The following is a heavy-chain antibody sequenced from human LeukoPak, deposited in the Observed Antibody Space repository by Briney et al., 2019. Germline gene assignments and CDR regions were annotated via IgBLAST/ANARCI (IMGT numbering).Heavy chain of an antibody. J-gene: IGHJ4*02. Sequence: GGSLRLSCVMSGFTFSNYAMNWVRQAPGKGLEWVSDISTSSDSTYHIESVRGRFTISRDNSKNTLYLQMNSLRVDDTAVYYCASGLYGGIFDNWGQGTLVTVSS. V-gene: IGHV3-23*01. D-gene: IGHD4/OR15-4a*01. CDR1: GFTFSNYA. CDR3: ASGLYGGIFDN. CDR2: ISTSSDST.